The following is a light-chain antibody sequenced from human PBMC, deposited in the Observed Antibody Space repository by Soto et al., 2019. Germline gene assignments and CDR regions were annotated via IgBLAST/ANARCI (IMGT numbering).Light chain of an antibody. CDR3: ETWDINTHVV. CDR1: SGHTTYI. V-gene: IGLV4-60*02. CDR2: LETSGSY. J-gene: IGLJ2*01. Sequence: QPVLTQSSSASASLGSSVKLTCTLSSGHTTYIIAWHQQQPGKAPRYLMKLETSGSYNKGSGVPDRFSGSSSGADRYLTISNLQFEDEADYYCETWDINTHVVFVGGTKVTVL.